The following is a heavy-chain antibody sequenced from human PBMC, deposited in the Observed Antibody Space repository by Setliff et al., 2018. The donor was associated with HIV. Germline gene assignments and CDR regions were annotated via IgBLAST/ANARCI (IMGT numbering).Heavy chain of an antibody. CDR3: ARGDTYYHDRSGYVKSALDAFDI. Sequence: SETLSLTCAVYGGSFSSYYWSWIRQPPGKGLEWIGYIYTSGSTNYNPSLKSRVTISVDMSKNQFSLKLNSVTAADTAVYHCARGDTYYHDRSGYVKSALDAFDIWGRGTMVTVSS. V-gene: IGHV4-4*08. J-gene: IGHJ3*02. CDR1: GGSFSSYY. D-gene: IGHD3-22*01. CDR2: IYTSGST.